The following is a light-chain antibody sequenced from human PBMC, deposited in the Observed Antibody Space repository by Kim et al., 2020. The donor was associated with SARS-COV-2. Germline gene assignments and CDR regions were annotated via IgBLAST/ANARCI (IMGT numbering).Light chain of an antibody. Sequence: VSVSPGQTASITCSGDKLGDKYASWYQQKPGQSPVLVIYQDSERPSGIPERFSGSNSGNTATLTISGTQAMDEADYYCQAWDSSIVFGGGTQLTVL. CDR1: KLGDKY. CDR2: QDS. V-gene: IGLV3-1*01. J-gene: IGLJ2*01. CDR3: QAWDSSIV.